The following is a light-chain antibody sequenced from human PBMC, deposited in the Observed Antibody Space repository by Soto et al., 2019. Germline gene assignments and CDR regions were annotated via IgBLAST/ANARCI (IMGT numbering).Light chain of an antibody. Sequence: EIVLTQSPATLSLSPGERATLSCRASQSVNIFLAWHQQKPGQAPRLLIYDASKRATGIPARFSGSGSGTDFTLTISSLEPEDFAVYYCQQRKNWPPTFGGGTKVEIK. CDR2: DAS. V-gene: IGKV3-11*01. CDR1: QSVNIF. J-gene: IGKJ4*01. CDR3: QQRKNWPPT.